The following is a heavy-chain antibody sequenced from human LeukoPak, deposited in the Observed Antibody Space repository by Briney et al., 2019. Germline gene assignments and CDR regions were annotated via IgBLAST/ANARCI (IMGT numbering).Heavy chain of an antibody. CDR3: AREDGYYDSRADAFDI. J-gene: IGHJ3*02. Sequence: PSETLSLTCAVYGGSFSGYYWSRIRQPPGKGLEWIGEINHSGSTNYNPSLKSRVTISVDTSKNQFSLKLSSVTAADTAVYYCAREDGYYDSRADAFDIWGQGTMVTVSS. CDR2: INHSGST. D-gene: IGHD3-22*01. CDR1: GGSFSGYY. V-gene: IGHV4-34*01.